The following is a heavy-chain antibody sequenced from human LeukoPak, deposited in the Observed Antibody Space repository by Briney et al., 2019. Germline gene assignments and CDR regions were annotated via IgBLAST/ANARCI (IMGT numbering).Heavy chain of an antibody. CDR3: LKGGWATIGPPKD. Sequence: GGSLRLSCSASGITFSSHAMHWVRQAPGKGLEYVSTINDDGGLTYYAESVKGRFTISRDNSKNTLYLQMNNLRQEDTAVYHCLKGGWATIGPPKDWGQGTLVTVSS. J-gene: IGHJ4*02. CDR1: GITFSSHA. V-gene: IGHV3-64D*08. D-gene: IGHD5-24*01. CDR2: INDDGGLT.